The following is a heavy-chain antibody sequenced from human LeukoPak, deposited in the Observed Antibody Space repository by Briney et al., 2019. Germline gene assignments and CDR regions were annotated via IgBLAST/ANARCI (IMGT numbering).Heavy chain of an antibody. CDR3: ARASLGATLDY. CDR2: INHSGST. V-gene: IGHV4-34*01. D-gene: IGHD1-26*01. Sequence: SETLSLTCAVYGGSFSGYYWIWIRQPPGKGLEWIGEINHSGSTNYNPSLKSRVTISVDTSKNQFPLKLSSVTAADTAVYYCARASLGATLDYWGQGTLVTVSS. CDR1: GGSFSGYY. J-gene: IGHJ4*02.